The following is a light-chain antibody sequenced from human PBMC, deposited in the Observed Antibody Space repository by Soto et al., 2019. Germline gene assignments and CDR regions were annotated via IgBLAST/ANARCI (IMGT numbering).Light chain of an antibody. V-gene: IGKV1-9*01. CDR2: AAS. CDR3: QQLNTYPIT. CDR1: QGISSY. Sequence: DIQMTQSPSTLSGSVGDRVAITCRASQGISSYLAWYQKKPGKAPNLLIYAASTLQSGVPSRFSGSGSGTDFTLTISSLQPEDFATYYCQQLNTYPITFGQGTRLEIK. J-gene: IGKJ5*01.